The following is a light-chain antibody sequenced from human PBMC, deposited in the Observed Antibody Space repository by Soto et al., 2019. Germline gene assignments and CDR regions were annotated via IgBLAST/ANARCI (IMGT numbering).Light chain of an antibody. CDR3: QQFNSYPWT. CDR1: QGISSA. Sequence: AIQLTQSPSSLSASVGVRVTITCRASQGISSALAWYQQKPGKAPKVLIYDASSLESGVPSRFSGSGSGTHFTLTISSLQPEDFATYYCQQFNSYPWTFGQGTKVEIK. V-gene: IGKV1-13*02. CDR2: DAS. J-gene: IGKJ1*01.